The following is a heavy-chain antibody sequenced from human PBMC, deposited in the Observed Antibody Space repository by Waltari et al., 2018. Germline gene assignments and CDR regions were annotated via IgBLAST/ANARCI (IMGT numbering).Heavy chain of an antibody. CDR3: ARAVRNQLLSEY. V-gene: IGHV1-8*01. Sequence: QVQLVQSGAEVKKPGDSVTGSCRACGDSFTSYDITWVRLAPGQGLVWMGWMNPMSGNTGYARKFQGRVSMTGDPSINTAYMELSSLTFDDTAVYYCARAVRNQLLSEYWGQGTLVAVSS. D-gene: IGHD2-2*01. CDR1: GDSFTSYD. J-gene: IGHJ4*02. CDR2: MNPMSGNT.